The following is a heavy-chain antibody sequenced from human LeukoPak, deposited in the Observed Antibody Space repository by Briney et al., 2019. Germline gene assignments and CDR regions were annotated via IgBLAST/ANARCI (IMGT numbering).Heavy chain of an antibody. CDR3: ARGGRAAMVTAYSS. D-gene: IGHD5-18*01. CDR1: GFTFSSYS. Sequence: GGSLRLSCAASGFTFSSYSMNWVRQAPGKGLERVSYISSSSSTIYYADSVKGRFTISRDNAKNSLYLQMNSLRAEDTAVYYCARGGRAAMVTAYSSWGQGTLVTVSS. CDR2: ISSSSSTI. V-gene: IGHV3-48*01. J-gene: IGHJ5*02.